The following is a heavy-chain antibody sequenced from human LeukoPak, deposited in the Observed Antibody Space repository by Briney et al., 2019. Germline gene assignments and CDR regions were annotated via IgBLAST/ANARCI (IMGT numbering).Heavy chain of an antibody. Sequence: SETLSLTCAVYGGSFSGYYWSWIRQPPGKGLEWIGEINHSGSTNYNPSLKSRVTISVDKSKNQFSLKLSSVTAADTAVYYCARVLMDTAMVFDYWGQGTLVTVSS. D-gene: IGHD5-18*01. CDR3: ARVLMDTAMVFDY. CDR2: INHSGST. J-gene: IGHJ4*02. CDR1: GGSFSGYY. V-gene: IGHV4-34*01.